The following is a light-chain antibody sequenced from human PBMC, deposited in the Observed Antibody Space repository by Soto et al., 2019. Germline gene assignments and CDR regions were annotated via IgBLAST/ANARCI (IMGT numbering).Light chain of an antibody. CDR3: QQLGTSRLT. V-gene: IGKV3-20*01. CDR2: GAS. CDR1: QSVSSRS. Sequence: VLTQSPGTLSLSPGERATLSCRASQSVSSRSLAWYQQKPGQAPRLLIYGASNRATGIPDRFSGSGSGTDFTLTISRLEPEDFAMDYCQQLGTSRLTFGGGTKVDIK. J-gene: IGKJ4*01.